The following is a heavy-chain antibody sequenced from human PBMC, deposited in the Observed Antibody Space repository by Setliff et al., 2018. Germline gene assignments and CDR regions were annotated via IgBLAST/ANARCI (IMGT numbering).Heavy chain of an antibody. D-gene: IGHD3-22*01. CDR1: GGSISSYY. Sequence: SETLSLTCTVSGGSISSYYWSWIRQPPGKGLEWIGYIYYSGSTNYNPSLKSRVTISVDRAKNHFSLKLTSVTAADTAMYYCARSRYYDSSGNNYGLDYWGQGTLVTVSS. CDR2: IYYSGST. J-gene: IGHJ4*02. CDR3: ARSRYYDSSGNNYGLDY. V-gene: IGHV4-59*12.